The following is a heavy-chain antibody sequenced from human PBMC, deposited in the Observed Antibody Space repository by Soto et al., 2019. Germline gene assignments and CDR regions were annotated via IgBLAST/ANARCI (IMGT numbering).Heavy chain of an antibody. CDR3: ARGSKIWFGEIGAFDI. V-gene: IGHV4-34*01. Sequence: PSETLSLTCAVYGGSFSGYYWIWIRQPPGKGLEWIGEINHSGSTNYNPSLKSRVTISVDTSKNQFSLKLSSVTAADTAVYYCARGSKIWFGEIGAFDIWGQGTMVTVSS. CDR1: GGSFSGYY. D-gene: IGHD3-10*01. J-gene: IGHJ3*02. CDR2: INHSGST.